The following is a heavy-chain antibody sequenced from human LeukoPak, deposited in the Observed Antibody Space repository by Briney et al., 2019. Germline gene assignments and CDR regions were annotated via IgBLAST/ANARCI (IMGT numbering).Heavy chain of an antibody. Sequence: SVKVSCKASGGTFSSYAISWVRQAPGQGLEWMGGIIPIFGTANYAQKFQGRVTITADESTSTAYMELSSLRSEDTAVYYCARVGGYCTNGVVLCRPTAENNWFVPWGQGTLVTVSS. D-gene: IGHD2-8*01. CDR2: IIPIFGTA. CDR1: GGTFSSYA. J-gene: IGHJ5*02. CDR3: ARVGGYCTNGVVLCRPTAENNWFVP. V-gene: IGHV1-69*01.